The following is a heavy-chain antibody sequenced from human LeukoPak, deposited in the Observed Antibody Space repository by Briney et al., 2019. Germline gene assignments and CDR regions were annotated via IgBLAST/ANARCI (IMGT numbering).Heavy chain of an antibody. Sequence: GGSLRLSCAASGFAFSYYWMHWVRQAPGKGLMWISRISSDGTSTTHADAVKGRFTIFRDNAKNTLYLQMNSLRAEDTAFYYCARDLKDPDSSQIDYWGQGTLVTVST. CDR3: ARDLKDPDSSQIDY. D-gene: IGHD6-13*01. CDR1: GFAFSYYW. J-gene: IGHJ4*02. V-gene: IGHV3-74*01. CDR2: ISSDGTST.